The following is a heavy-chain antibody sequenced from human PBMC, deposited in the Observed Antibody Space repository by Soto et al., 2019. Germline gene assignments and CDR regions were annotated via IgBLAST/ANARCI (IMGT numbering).Heavy chain of an antibody. D-gene: IGHD2-15*01. CDR1: GFTVSSKY. CDR2: IQSRGPT. Sequence: EVQLVESGGGLVQPGGSLRLSCAAHGFTVSSKYMRWVRQAPGKWLEWVSLIQSRGPTYYADSVKGRFTISRDTAENKVHLQMDSLRAEDTAIYYCARDDVLCDGSRCYGVPLEVWGTGTTVTGSS. CDR3: ARDDVLCDGSRCYGVPLEV. J-gene: IGHJ6*04. V-gene: IGHV3-66*01.